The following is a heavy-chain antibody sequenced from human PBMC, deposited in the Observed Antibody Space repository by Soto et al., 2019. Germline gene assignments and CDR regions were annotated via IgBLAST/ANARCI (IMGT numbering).Heavy chain of an antibody. Sequence: PSETLSLTCTVSGGSVSRGSYSWTWIRQPPGKGLEWIGYIYYSGSTNYNPSLKSRLTLSVDTSKNQFSLKLSSVSAADTAVYYCARARDGYELDSWGQGTLVTVSS. CDR1: GGSVSRGSYS. V-gene: IGHV4-61*01. D-gene: IGHD5-12*01. CDR2: IYYSGST. J-gene: IGHJ4*02. CDR3: ARARDGYELDS.